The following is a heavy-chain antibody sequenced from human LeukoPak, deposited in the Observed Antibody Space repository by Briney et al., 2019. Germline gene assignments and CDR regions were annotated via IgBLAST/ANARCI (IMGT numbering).Heavy chain of an antibody. D-gene: IGHD1-26*01. V-gene: IGHV3-30*04. CDR2: ISYDETNK. Sequence: GGSLRLSCAASGFTFTNYAMHWVRQAPGKGLEWVAVISYDETNKYYEDSVKGRFTISRDNSKNTLYLQMNSLRAEDTAVYYCAKGAGSYTWRACDIWGQRTMVTVS. J-gene: IGHJ3*02. CDR3: AKGAGSYTWRACDI. CDR1: GFTFTNYA.